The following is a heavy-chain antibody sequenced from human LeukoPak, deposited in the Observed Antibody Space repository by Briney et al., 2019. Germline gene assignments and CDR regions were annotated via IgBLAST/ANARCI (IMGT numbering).Heavy chain of an antibody. CDR1: GFTFSSYG. Sequence: PGRSLRLSCAASGFTFSSYGMHWVRQAPGKGLEWVAVISYDGSNKYYADSVKGRFTISRDNSKNTLYLQMNSLRAEDTAVYYCAKDPDTVTTYLHWGQGTLVTVSS. CDR3: AKDPDTVTTYLH. CDR2: ISYDGSNK. J-gene: IGHJ1*01. D-gene: IGHD4-17*01. V-gene: IGHV3-30*18.